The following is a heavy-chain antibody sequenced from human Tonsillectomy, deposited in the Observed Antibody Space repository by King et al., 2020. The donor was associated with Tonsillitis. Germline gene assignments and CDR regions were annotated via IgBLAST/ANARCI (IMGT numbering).Heavy chain of an antibody. CDR3: ATTAGGPANGAWFDY. V-gene: IGHV3-7*03. CDR1: GFTFSNYW. J-gene: IGHJ4*02. Sequence: QLVQSGEDLVQPGGSLRLSCAASGFTFSNYWMSWVRQAPEKGLEWVANIKQDGSEKYYVASVKGRFTISRDNAKNSLYLQMNSLRAEDTAVYFCATTAGGPANGAWFDYWGRGPLVPVPS. CDR2: IKQDGSEK. D-gene: IGHD2-2*01.